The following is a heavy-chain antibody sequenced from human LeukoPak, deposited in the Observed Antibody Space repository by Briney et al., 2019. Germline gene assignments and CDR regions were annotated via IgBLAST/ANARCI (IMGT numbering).Heavy chain of an antibody. CDR3: ARYPFREQQLPFDY. CDR1: GYTFTGYY. V-gene: IGHV1-2*02. D-gene: IGHD6-13*01. J-gene: IGHJ4*02. CDR2: INPNSGGT. Sequence: ASVKVSCKASGYTFTGYYMHWVRQAPGRGLEWMGWINPNSGGTNYAQKFQGRVTMTRDTSISTAYMELSRLRSDDTAVYYCARYPFREQQLPFDYWGQGTLVTVSS.